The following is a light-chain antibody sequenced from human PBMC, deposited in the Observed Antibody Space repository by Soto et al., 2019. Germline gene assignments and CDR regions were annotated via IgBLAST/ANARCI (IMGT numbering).Light chain of an antibody. CDR3: QQYIIYWNT. J-gene: IGKJ2*01. Sequence: DIQMTQSPSTLSASVGDGVTITCRASQSISTWLAWYQQKPGKAPNLLIYDASTLESGVPSRFIGSGYGTEFTLTISSLQPDDFATYYCQQYIIYWNTCGQGTNLDIK. CDR1: QSISTW. V-gene: IGKV1-5*01. CDR2: DAS.